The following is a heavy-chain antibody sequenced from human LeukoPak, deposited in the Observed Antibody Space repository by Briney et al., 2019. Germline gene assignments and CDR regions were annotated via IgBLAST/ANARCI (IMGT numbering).Heavy chain of an antibody. CDR1: GYTLTELS. CDR3: ATTHADAFDI. Sequence: ASVKVSCKVSGYTLTELSMHWVRQAPGKGLEWMGSFDPEDGETIYAQKFQGRVTMTEDTSADTAYMELSSLRSEDTAKYYCATTHADAFDIWGQGTMVTVSS. CDR2: FDPEDGET. J-gene: IGHJ3*02. V-gene: IGHV1-24*01.